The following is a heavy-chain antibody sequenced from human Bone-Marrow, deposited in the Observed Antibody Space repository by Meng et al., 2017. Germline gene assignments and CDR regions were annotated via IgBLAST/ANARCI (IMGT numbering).Heavy chain of an antibody. CDR1: GFTFSSYD. J-gene: IGHJ4*02. D-gene: IGHD3-10*01. CDR2: ISWNSGSI. V-gene: IGHV3-9*01. CDR3: AKDIWAYYGSGLDY. Sequence: SLKISCAACGFTFSSYDMHWVRQAPGKGLEWVSGISWNSGSIGYADSVKGRFTISRDNAKNSLYLQMNSLRAEDTALYYCAKDIWAYYGSGLDYWGQGTLVTVSS.